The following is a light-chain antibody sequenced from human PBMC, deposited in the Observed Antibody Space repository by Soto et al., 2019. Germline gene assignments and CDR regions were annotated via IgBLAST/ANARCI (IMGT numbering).Light chain of an antibody. V-gene: IGKV3-15*01. Sequence: EIVIGQSSATLSVSPEEGAPPPFRASQGIGDTLAWYQHKPGQTPRLLIYDTSTRATGVPTRFSGSRSGAEFTLTINSLQSEDFAVYYCQPYNNWPLTFGGGTKVDIK. J-gene: IGKJ4*01. CDR2: DTS. CDR3: QPYNNWPLT. CDR1: QGIGDT.